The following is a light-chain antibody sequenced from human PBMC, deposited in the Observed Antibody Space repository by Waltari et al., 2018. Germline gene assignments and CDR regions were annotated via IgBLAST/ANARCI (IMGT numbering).Light chain of an antibody. V-gene: IGLV3-9*01. CDR1: NIGSKN. CDR3: QVWDSNTAV. J-gene: IGLJ2*01. Sequence: SYELTQPLSVSVALGQTARMTCGGNNIGSKNVHWYQQKPGQAPVLVIYRDSNRPPGIPGRFAGANSGTTATLTISRAQAGDEADFYCQVWDSNTAVFGGGTKLTVL. CDR2: RDS.